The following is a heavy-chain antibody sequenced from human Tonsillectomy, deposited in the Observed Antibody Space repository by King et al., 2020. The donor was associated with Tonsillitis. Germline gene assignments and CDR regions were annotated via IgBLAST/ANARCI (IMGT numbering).Heavy chain of an antibody. CDR3: ARGAYYYDSSGYYPSDYYYYYMDV. Sequence: VQLVESGGGVVQPGRSLRLSCAASRFTFSSFGMHWVRQAPGKGLEWVAVIWYDGSNKYYADSVKGRFTISRDNSKTTLYLQMNSLRAEDTAVYYCARGAYYYDSSGYYPSDYYYYYMDVWGKGTTFTVSS. V-gene: IGHV3-33*01. D-gene: IGHD3-22*01. CDR1: RFTFSSFG. CDR2: IWYDGSNK. J-gene: IGHJ6*03.